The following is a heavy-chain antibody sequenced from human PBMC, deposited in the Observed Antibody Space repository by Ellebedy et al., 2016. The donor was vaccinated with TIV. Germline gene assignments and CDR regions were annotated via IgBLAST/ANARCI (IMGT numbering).Heavy chain of an antibody. CDR1: GASINSSSYY. V-gene: IGHV4-61*01. CDR3: ARIKRGYSYGYDY. J-gene: IGHJ4*02. Sequence: MPSETLSLTCTVSGASINSSSYYWNWIRQPPGKGLEWIGYIYYSGSTNYNPSLKSRVTISVDTSKNQFSLKLSSVTAADTAVYYCARIKRGYSYGYDYWGQGTLVTVSS. D-gene: IGHD5-18*01. CDR2: IYYSGST.